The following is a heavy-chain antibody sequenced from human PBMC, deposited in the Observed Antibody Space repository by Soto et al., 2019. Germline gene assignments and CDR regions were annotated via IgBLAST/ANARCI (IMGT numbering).Heavy chain of an antibody. D-gene: IGHD5-12*01. CDR2: ISYDGSNK. Sequence: LRLSCAASGFTFSSYAMHWVRQAPGKGLEWVAVISYDGSNKYYADSVKGRFTIPRDNSKNTLYLQMNSLRAEDTAVYYCARGGRDGYNFDYYYGMDVWGQGTTVTVSS. CDR3: ARGGRDGYNFDYYYGMDV. V-gene: IGHV3-30-3*01. J-gene: IGHJ6*02. CDR1: GFTFSSYA.